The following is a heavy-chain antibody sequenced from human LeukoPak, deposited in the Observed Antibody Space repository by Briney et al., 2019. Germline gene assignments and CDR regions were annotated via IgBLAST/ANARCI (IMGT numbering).Heavy chain of an antibody. CDR1: GFTFSSYE. J-gene: IGHJ6*04. CDR3: AELGITMIGGV. D-gene: IGHD3-10*02. CDR2: ISSSGSTI. V-gene: IGHV3-48*03. Sequence: TGGSLRLSCAASGFTFSSYEMNWVRHAPGKGLEWVSYISSSGSTIYYADSVKGRFTISRDNAKNSLYLQMNSLRAEDTAVYSCAELGITMIGGVWGKGTTVTISS.